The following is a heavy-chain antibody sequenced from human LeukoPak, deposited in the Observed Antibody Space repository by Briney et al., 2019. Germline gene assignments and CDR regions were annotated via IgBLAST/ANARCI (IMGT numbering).Heavy chain of an antibody. J-gene: IGHJ4*02. D-gene: IGHD6-19*01. CDR3: ARDGEAVAYYFDY. V-gene: IGHV3-21*01. CDR2: ISSSSSYI. Sequence: GGSLRLSCAASGFTFSSYSMNWVGQAPGKGLEWVSSISSSSSYIYYADSVKGRFTISRDNAKNSLYLQMNSLRAEDTAVYYCARDGEAVAYYFDYWGQGTLVTVSS. CDR1: GFTFSSYS.